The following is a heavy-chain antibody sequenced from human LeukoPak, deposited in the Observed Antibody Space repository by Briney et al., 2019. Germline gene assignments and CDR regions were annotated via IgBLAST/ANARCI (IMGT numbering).Heavy chain of an antibody. CDR2: ISSSSSYI. V-gene: IGHV3-21*01. D-gene: IGHD6-6*01. Sequence: GGSLRLSCAASGFTFSSHSMNWVRQAPGKGLEWVSSISSSSSYIYYADSVKGRFTISRDNAKNSLYLQMNSLRAEDTAVYYCALIEYSSSDDAFDIWGQGTMVTVSS. CDR3: ALIEYSSSDDAFDI. J-gene: IGHJ3*02. CDR1: GFTFSSHS.